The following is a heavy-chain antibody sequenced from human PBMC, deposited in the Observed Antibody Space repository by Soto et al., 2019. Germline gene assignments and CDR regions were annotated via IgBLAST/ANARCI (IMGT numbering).Heavy chain of an antibody. V-gene: IGHV3-7*01. J-gene: IGHJ3*02. CDR3: ARVVPSIVVVGPVQKAIDI. Sequence: PGGSLRLSCAASGFSCSSCWMSWVRQAPGKGLEWVANIKQDGSEKYYVDSVKGRFTISRDNAKNSLYLQMNSLRAEDTAVYYCARVVPSIVVVGPVQKAIDIWCQGPIVTGS. D-gene: IGHD3-22*01. CDR1: GFSCSSCW. CDR2: IKQDGSEK.